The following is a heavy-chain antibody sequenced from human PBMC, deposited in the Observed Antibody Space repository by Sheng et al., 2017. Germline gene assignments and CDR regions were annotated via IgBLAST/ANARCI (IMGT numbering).Heavy chain of an antibody. Sequence: QVQLQQWGAGLLKPSETLSLTCAVYGGSFSGYYWSWIRQPPGKGLEWIGEINHSGSTNYNPSLKSRVTISVDTSKNQFSLKLSSVTAADTAVYYFATRMGPYSSSSLAYYFDYWGQGTLVTVSS. CDR2: INHSGST. V-gene: IGHV4-34*01. CDR3: ATRMGPYSSSSLAYYFDY. CDR1: GGSFSGYY. J-gene: IGHJ4*02. D-gene: IGHD6-6*01.